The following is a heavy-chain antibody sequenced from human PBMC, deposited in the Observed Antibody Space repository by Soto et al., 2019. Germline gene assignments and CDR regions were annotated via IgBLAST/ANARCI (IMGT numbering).Heavy chain of an antibody. D-gene: IGHD6-13*01. J-gene: IGHJ4*02. CDR3: ARGRAKQQLVVDY. CDR1: GGTFSSYA. Sequence: QVQLVQSGAEGKKPGSSVKDSCKASGGTFSSYAISWVRQAPGQGLEWMGGIIPIFGTANYAQKFQGRVTITADESTSKAYMVLRSVRSEDTAVYYCARGRAKQQLVVDYWGQRTLVTVSS. CDR2: IIPIFGTA. V-gene: IGHV1-69*01.